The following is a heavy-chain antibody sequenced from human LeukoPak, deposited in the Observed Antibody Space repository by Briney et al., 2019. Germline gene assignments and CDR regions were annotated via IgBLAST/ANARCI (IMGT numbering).Heavy chain of an antibody. J-gene: IGHJ6*03. CDR1: GYTFTNYG. CDR3: ARESRWFGELSMDV. D-gene: IGHD3-10*01. V-gene: IGHV1-18*01. CDR2: ISAYNGNT. Sequence: ASVKVSCKASGYTFTNYGISWVRQAPGQGLEWMGWISAYNGNTNYAQKYQARVTMTTDTSTSTAYMELRSLRSDDSAVYYCARESRWFGELSMDVWGKGTTVTASS.